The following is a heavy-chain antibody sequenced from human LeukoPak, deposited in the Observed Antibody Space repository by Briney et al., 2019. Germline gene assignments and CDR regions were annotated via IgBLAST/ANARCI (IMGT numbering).Heavy chain of an antibody. CDR3: AKDFHRLGEFDAFDI. CDR1: GFTFSNYW. CDR2: IKQDGSDK. Sequence: QAGGSLRLSCAASGFTFSNYWMSWVRQAPGKGLEWVANIKQDGSDKYYADSVKGRFTISRDNAKNSLYLQMNSLRAEDTALYYCAKDFHRLGEFDAFDIWGQGTMVTVSS. J-gene: IGHJ3*02. V-gene: IGHV3-7*03. D-gene: IGHD3-16*01.